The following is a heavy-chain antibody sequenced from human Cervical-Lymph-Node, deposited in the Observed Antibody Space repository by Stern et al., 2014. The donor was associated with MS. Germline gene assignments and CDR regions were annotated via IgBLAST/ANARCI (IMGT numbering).Heavy chain of an antibody. CDR3: APLCGGDCKTDS. D-gene: IGHD2-21*02. CDR2: ITPKTGGT. CDR1: GYTFTTYS. V-gene: IGHV1-46*01. J-gene: IGHJ4*02. Sequence: VQLVQSGAEAKKPGASLNVSCKAFGYTFTTYSVHWVRQAPGHGLEWLGLITPKTGGTHYAPRFQGRVTMTRDKSTSTVYMEVSSLTSDDTAVYYCAPLCGGDCKTDSWGQGTLVTVSS.